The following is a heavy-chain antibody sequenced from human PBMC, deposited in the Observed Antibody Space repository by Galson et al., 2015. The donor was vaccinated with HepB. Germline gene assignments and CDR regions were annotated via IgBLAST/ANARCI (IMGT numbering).Heavy chain of an antibody. CDR2: ISSSSSYI. Sequence: SLRLSCAASGFTFSSYSMNWVRQAPGKGLEWVSSISSSSSYIYYADSVKGRFTISRDNAKNSLYLQMNSLRAEDTAVYYCARDPSGYCSSTSCSIDYYYYYMDVWGKGTTVTVSS. CDR3: ARDPSGYCSSTSCSIDYYYYYMDV. CDR1: GFTFSSYS. V-gene: IGHV3-21*01. J-gene: IGHJ6*03. D-gene: IGHD2-2*01.